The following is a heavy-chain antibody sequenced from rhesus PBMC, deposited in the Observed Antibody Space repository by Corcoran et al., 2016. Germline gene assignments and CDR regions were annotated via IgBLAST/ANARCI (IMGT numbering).Heavy chain of an antibody. CDR2: IYGSGSST. CDR3: ASSTGTSFDY. CDR1: GGSISSSY. Sequence: QLQLQESGPGLVKPSETLSVTCAVSGGSISSSYWSWIRQAPGKGLEWIGYIYGSGSSTNYNPSLKSRVALSVDTSKNQRSLKLSAVTAADTAVYYCASSTGTSFDYWGQGVLVTVSS. D-gene: IGHD7-45*01. V-gene: IGHV4-169*02. J-gene: IGHJ4*01.